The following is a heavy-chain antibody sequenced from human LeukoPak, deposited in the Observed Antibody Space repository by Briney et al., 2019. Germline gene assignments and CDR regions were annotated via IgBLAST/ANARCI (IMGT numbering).Heavy chain of an antibody. V-gene: IGHV3-48*01. CDR1: GFIFSSYS. CDR2: INSGSSTI. Sequence: PGGSLRLSCAASGFIFSSYSTNWVRQAPGKGLEWISKINSGSSTIYYKDSVRGRFTISRDNAKNSLSLQMNNLRVEDTAVYYCARDSPRLSYWGQGTLVTVSS. J-gene: IGHJ4*02. CDR3: ARDSPRLSY.